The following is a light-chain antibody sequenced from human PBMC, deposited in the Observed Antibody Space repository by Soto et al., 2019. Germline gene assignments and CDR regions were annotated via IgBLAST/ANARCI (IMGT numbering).Light chain of an antibody. J-gene: IGKJ3*01. V-gene: IGKV3-15*01. CDR3: QQYNNWPPSIT. CDR2: GAS. CDR1: QSVSSN. Sequence: EIVKTQSPATLSVSPGERATLSCRASQSVSSNLAWYQQKPGQAPRLLIYGASTRATGIPARFSGSGSGTEFTLTISSLQSEDFAVYYCQQYNNWPPSITFGPGTKVDIK.